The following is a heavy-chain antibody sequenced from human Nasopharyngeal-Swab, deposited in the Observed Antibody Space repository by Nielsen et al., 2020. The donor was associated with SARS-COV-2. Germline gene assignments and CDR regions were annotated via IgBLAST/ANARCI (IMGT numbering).Heavy chain of an antibody. Sequence: SETLSLTCTVSGGSISSYYWSWIRQPPGKGLEWIGYLYHSGSTNYNPFLKSRVTISVDTSKNQFSLKLSSVTAADTAVYYCAREFGDTFDYWGQGTLVTVSS. V-gene: IGHV4-59*01. J-gene: IGHJ4*02. CDR2: LYHSGST. CDR1: GGSISSYY. D-gene: IGHD2-21*01. CDR3: AREFGDTFDY.